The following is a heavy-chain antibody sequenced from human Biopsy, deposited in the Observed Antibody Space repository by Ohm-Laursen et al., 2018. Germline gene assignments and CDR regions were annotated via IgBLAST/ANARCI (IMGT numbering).Heavy chain of an antibody. V-gene: IGHV4-39*01. J-gene: IGHJ3*02. CDR2: KHYRGGS. CDR3: ARHVVLTKPRRAFDI. D-gene: IGHD2-21*02. Sequence: VTLSLTCTVSGDSVTSDNAFWAWIRQPPGKGLEWIGSKHYRGGSYSNPSLRSRVAMSVDTAKNQISLTLAFVTAADTAVYFCARHVVLTKPRRAFDIWGQGTVVTVSS. CDR1: GDSVTSDNAF.